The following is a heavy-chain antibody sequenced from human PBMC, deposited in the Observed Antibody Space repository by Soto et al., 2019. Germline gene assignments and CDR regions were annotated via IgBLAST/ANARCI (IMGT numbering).Heavy chain of an antibody. CDR2: IYPGDSDT. CDR3: ARGGRGFGEFRYYLDY. D-gene: IGHD3-10*01. J-gene: IGHJ4*02. CDR1: GYSFTSYW. V-gene: IGHV5-51*01. Sequence: PGESLKISCKGSGYSFTSYWIGWVRQMPGKGLEWMGIIYPGDSDTRYSPSFQGQVTISADKSISTAYLQWSSLKASDTAMYYCARGGRGFGEFRYYLDYWGQGTLVTVSS.